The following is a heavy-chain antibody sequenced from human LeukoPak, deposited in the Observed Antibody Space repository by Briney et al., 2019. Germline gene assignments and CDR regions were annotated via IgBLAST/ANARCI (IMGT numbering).Heavy chain of an antibody. V-gene: IGHV3-23*01. Sequence: GGSLRLSCAASGFAFSTYAMSWVRQAPGKGLEWVSAISASGAGTYYADSVKGRFTISRDNSKNTLYLQMNSLRAEDTAIYFCAKVVQYTASTGTGLDYWGQGTLVTVSS. J-gene: IGHJ4*02. CDR2: ISASGAGT. D-gene: IGHD6-13*01. CDR3: AKVVQYTASTGTGLDY. CDR1: GFAFSTYA.